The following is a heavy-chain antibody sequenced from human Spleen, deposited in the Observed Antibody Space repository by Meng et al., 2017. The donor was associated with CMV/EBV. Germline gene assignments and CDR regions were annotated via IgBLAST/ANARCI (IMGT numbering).Heavy chain of an antibody. J-gene: IGHJ4*02. CDR1: GFPFSTYA. V-gene: IGHV3-30*02. Sequence: GGSLRLSCAASGFPFSTYAMHWVRQSPGRGLESVGFIRYDGSIKHYVDSVKGRFTISRDNAKNSLYLQMSSLRAEDTAMYYCARAGLGYCSVTSCYNDYWGPGTLVTVSS. CDR2: IRYDGSIK. D-gene: IGHD2-2*02. CDR3: ARAGLGYCSVTSCYNDY.